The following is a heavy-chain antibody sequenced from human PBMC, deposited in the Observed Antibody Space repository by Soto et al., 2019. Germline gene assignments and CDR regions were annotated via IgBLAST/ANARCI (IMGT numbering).Heavy chain of an antibody. CDR2: ISYDGSNK. D-gene: IGHD4-17*01. CDR1: GVPFRGYA. V-gene: IGHV3-30-3*02. Sequence: GGSLRLPCAASGVPFRGYAMHWVRQAQGKGLEWVAVISYDGSNKYYADSVKGRFTISRDNSKNTLYLQMNSLRAEDTALYYCAKTASMTIRAGFDHWGQGTLVTVSS. CDR3: AKTASMTIRAGFDH. J-gene: IGHJ4*02.